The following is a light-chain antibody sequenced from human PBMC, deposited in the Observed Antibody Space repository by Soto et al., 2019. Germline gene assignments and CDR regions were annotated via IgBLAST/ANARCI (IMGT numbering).Light chain of an antibody. CDR3: QSYDNSLSGL. J-gene: IGLJ2*01. V-gene: IGLV1-40*01. CDR1: SSNIGAGYD. CDR2: GNT. Sequence: QSVLTQPPSVSGAPGQRVTISCTGSSSNIGAGYDVHWYQQLPGSAPKLLIYGNTNRPSGVPDRFSGSKSGTSASLAITGPQNEVEDDYHCQSYDNSLSGLFGGGTKLTVL.